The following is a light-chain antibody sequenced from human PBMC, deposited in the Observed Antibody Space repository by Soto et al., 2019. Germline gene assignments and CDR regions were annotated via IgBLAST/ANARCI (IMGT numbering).Light chain of an antibody. CDR2: EVS. Sequence: QSALTQPPSASGSPGQSVTISCTGTSSDVGGYNYVSWYQQHPGKAPKLMIYEVSKRPSGVPDRFSGSKSGNTASLTVSGLPAEDKADYYCSSSAGSPARVVFGGGSTLTVL. CDR3: SSSAGSPARVV. J-gene: IGLJ2*01. V-gene: IGLV2-8*01. CDR1: SSDVGGYNY.